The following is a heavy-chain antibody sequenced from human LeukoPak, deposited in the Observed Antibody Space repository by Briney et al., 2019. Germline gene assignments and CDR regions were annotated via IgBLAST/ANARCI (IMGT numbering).Heavy chain of an antibody. V-gene: IGHV1-2*02. Sequence: GASVKVSCKASGYTFTGYYMHWVRQAPGQGLEWMGWINPNSGGTNYAQKFQGRVTMTRDTSISTVYMELSSLRSEDTAVYYCARSIQEIVLRFLEWFPDRDPKGFDYWGQGTLVTVSS. D-gene: IGHD3-3*01. CDR3: ARSIQEIVLRFLEWFPDRDPKGFDY. CDR2: INPNSGGT. CDR1: GYTFTGYY. J-gene: IGHJ4*02.